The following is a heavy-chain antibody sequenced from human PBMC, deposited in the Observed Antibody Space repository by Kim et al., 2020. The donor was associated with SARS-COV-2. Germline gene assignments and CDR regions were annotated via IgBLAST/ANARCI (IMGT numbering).Heavy chain of an antibody. CDR3: TRLRGCSGGSCYSNY. D-gene: IGHD2-15*01. Sequence: GGSLRLSCAASGFTFSGSAMHWVRQASGKGLEWVGRIRSKANSYATAYAASVKDRFTIHRDDSKNTAYLQMNSLKTEDTAVYYCTRLRGCSGGSCYSNYWGQGTLGTVSP. J-gene: IGHJ4*02. CDR2: IRSKANSYAT. CDR1: GFTFSGSA. V-gene: IGHV3-73*01.